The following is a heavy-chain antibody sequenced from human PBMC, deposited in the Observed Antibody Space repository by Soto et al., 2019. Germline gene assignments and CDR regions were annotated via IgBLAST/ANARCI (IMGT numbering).Heavy chain of an antibody. CDR2: IYYSGST. CDR1: VVSISSINYD. V-gene: IGHV4-39*01. D-gene: IGHD3-9*01. J-gene: IGHJ3*02. Sequence: SDTLALTCTLSVVSISSINYDLCFIRQPPGKGLEWIGSIYYSGSTHYNSSLRGRVTISVDTSKKQFSLRLSSVTAADTAVYYCASAFDYKGDFDIWGKGQMVPVS. CDR3: ASAFDYKGDFDI.